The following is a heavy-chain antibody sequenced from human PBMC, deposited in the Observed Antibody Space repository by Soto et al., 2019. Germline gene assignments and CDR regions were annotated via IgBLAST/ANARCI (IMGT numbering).Heavy chain of an antibody. CDR3: AREYTAWPLAYGLDV. D-gene: IGHD2-2*02. Sequence: SLRLSCVGSGFTFSTYSINWVRQAPGKGLEWVSSISSRSDIYYADSVKGRFTISRDNAKSSVSLQMNSLRAEDTAVYYCAREYTAWPLAYGLDVWGQGTTVTVSS. CDR1: GFTFSTYS. J-gene: IGHJ6*02. CDR2: ISSRSDI. V-gene: IGHV3-21*01.